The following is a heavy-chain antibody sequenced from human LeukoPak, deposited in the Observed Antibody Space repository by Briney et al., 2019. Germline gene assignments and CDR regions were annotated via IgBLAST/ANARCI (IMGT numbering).Heavy chain of an antibody. Sequence: SQTLSLTCAISGDSVSSNSVTWNWIRQSPSRGLEWLGRTYYRSTWYNDYAVSVRGRITVNPDTSKNQFSLHLNSVTPEDTAVYYCARRLTQYDCFDPWGQGTLVTVSA. CDR3: ARRLTQYDCFDP. V-gene: IGHV6-1*01. CDR2: TYYRSTWYN. CDR1: GDSVSSNSVT. D-gene: IGHD2-2*01. J-gene: IGHJ5*02.